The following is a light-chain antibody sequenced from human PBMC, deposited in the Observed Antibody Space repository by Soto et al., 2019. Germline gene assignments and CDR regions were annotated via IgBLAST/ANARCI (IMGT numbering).Light chain of an antibody. CDR2: GNN. CDR1: SSNLGAGYD. CDR3: HSYDSSLSGSV. J-gene: IGLJ2*01. Sequence: QSVLTQPPSVSGAPGQRVTISCTGSSSNLGAGYDVHWYQHLPGTAPKHLIYGNNNRPSGVPDRFSGSKSGTSASLAITGLQADDEDDYYCHSYDSSLSGSVFGGGTKVTVL. V-gene: IGLV1-40*01.